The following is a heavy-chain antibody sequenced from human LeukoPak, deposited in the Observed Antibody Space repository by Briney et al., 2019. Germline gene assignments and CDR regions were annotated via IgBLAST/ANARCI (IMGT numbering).Heavy chain of an antibody. J-gene: IGHJ3*02. D-gene: IGHD1-26*01. CDR1: GFTFSDYY. Sequence: GGSLRLSCAASGFTFSDYYMSWIRQAPGKGLEWVSYISSSGSTIYYADSVKGRFTISRDSAKNSLYLQMNSLRAEDTAVYYCARDGSGSYYEAFDIWGQGTMVTVSS. CDR2: ISSSGSTI. CDR3: ARDGSGSYYEAFDI. V-gene: IGHV3-11*01.